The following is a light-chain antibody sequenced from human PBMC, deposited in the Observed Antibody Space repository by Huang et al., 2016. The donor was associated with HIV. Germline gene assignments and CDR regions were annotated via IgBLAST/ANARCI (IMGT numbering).Light chain of an antibody. Sequence: DIVLTQSPGTLSLSPRERAALSCRASQNITNNFLAWYQQRSGQTPRLLIYGASNRAMGIPDRFSGGGSGTDFTLIISRLEPQDSAVYYCQQYLSSPLTFGGGTNVEIK. CDR3: QQYLSSPLT. V-gene: IGKV3-20*01. CDR2: GAS. CDR1: QNITNNF. J-gene: IGKJ4*01.